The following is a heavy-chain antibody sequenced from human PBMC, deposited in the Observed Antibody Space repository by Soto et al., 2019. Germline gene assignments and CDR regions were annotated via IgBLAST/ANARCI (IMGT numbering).Heavy chain of an antibody. Sequence: PSETLSLTCAAYGGSFSGYYWSWIRQPPGKGLEWIGEINHSGSTNYNPSLKSRVTISVDTSKNQFSLKLSSVTAADTAVYYCAREGGATPETSSSWRKSFDIWGQGTMVTVSS. CDR3: AREGGATPETSSSWRKSFDI. V-gene: IGHV4-34*01. D-gene: IGHD1-26*01. CDR1: GGSFSGYY. CDR2: INHSGST. J-gene: IGHJ3*02.